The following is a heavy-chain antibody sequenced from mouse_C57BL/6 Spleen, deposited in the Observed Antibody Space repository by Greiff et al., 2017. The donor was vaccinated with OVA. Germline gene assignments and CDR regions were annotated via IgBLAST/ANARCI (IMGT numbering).Heavy chain of an antibody. V-gene: IGHV1-59*01. D-gene: IGHD1-1*01. CDR3: AREGRYYGSSYDWYFDV. CDR2: IDPSDSYT. CDR1: GYTFTSYW. J-gene: IGHJ1*03. Sequence: QVQLQQPGAELVRPGTSVKLSCKASGYTFTSYWMHWVKQRPGQGLEWIGVIDPSDSYTNYNQKFKGKATLPVDTSSSTAYMQLSSLTSEDAAVYYCAREGRYYGSSYDWYFDVWGTGTTVTVSS.